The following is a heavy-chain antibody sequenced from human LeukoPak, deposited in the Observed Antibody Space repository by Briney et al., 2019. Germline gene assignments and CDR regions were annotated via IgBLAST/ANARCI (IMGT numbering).Heavy chain of an antibody. CDR3: AIGYCSSTSCPFDY. J-gene: IGHJ4*02. CDR1: GVSISSYY. D-gene: IGHD2-2*01. CDR2: IYYSGST. Sequence: SETLSLTCTASGVSISSYYWSWIRQPPGKGLEWIGYIYYSGSTNYNPSLKSRVTISVDTSKNQFSLKLSSVTAADTAVYYCAIGYCSSTSCPFDYWGQGTLVTVSS. V-gene: IGHV4-59*08.